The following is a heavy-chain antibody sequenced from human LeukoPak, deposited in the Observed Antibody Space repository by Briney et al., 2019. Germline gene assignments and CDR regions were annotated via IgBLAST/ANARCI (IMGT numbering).Heavy chain of an antibody. Sequence: GGSLRLSCAASGFTFSDYYMSWLRQAPGKGLEWVSYISSSGSTIYYADSVKGRFTISRDNAKNSLYLQMNSLRAEDTAVYYCARDNPTLSAFDIWGQGTMVTVSS. CDR2: ISSSGSTI. J-gene: IGHJ3*02. CDR1: GFTFSDYY. V-gene: IGHV3-11*04. CDR3: ARDNPTLSAFDI.